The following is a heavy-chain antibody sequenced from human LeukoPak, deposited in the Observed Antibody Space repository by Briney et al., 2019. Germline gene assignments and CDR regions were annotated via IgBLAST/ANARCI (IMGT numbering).Heavy chain of an antibody. CDR2: IYYSGST. J-gene: IGHJ4*02. CDR1: GGSISSSSYY. CDR3: ARGRDGYNIRAFDY. V-gene: IGHV4-39*07. D-gene: IGHD5-24*01. Sequence: SETLSLTCTVSGGSISSSSYYWGWIRQPPGKGLEWIGSIYYSGSTYYNPSLKSRVTISVDTSKNQFSLKLSSVTAADTAVYYCARGRDGYNIRAFDYWGQGTLVTVSS.